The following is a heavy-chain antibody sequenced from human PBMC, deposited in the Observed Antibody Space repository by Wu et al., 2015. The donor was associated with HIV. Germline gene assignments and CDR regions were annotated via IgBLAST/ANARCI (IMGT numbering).Heavy chain of an antibody. CDR2: MNPNSGNT. CDR1: GGTFSNYD. CDR3: ARGLSYNWFDP. Sequence: QVQLVQSGAEVKKPGSSVRVSCKPSGGTFSNYDINWVRQATGQGLEWMGWMNPNSGNTGYAQKFQGRVTMTRNTSISTAYMELSSLRSEDTAVYYCARGLSYNWFDPWGQGTLGHRLL. J-gene: IGHJ5*02. V-gene: IGHV1-8*02.